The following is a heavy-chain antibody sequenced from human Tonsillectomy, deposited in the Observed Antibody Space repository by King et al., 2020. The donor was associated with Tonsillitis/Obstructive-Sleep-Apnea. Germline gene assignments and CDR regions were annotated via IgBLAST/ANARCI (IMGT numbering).Heavy chain of an antibody. Sequence: VQLQQWGAGLLKPSETLSLICAVYGGSFSGYYWSWIRQPPGKGLEWIGEINHSGSTNYNPSLKSRVTISLATSKNQFSLMLTSVTAADTAVYYCARSGYPVDFDYWGQGALVTVSS. CDR2: INHSGST. J-gene: IGHJ4*02. D-gene: IGHD3-9*01. CDR3: ARSGYPVDFDY. V-gene: IGHV4-34*01. CDR1: GGSFSGYY.